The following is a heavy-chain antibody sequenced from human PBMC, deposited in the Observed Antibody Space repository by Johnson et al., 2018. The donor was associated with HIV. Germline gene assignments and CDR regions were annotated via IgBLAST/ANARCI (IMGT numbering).Heavy chain of an antibody. CDR3: ARPAIVVLPAGAFDI. V-gene: IGHV3-30*04. Sequence: QVQLVESGGGLVQPGGSLRLSCAASRFTFSSYAMHWFRQAPGKGLEWVAVISSDGNNKFYSDSVKGRFTVSRDNSKNTLYLQMNSLRGDDTAVYYCARPAIVVLPAGAFDIWGPGTMVTVSS. D-gene: IGHD2-2*01. CDR2: ISSDGNNK. J-gene: IGHJ3*02. CDR1: RFTFSSYA.